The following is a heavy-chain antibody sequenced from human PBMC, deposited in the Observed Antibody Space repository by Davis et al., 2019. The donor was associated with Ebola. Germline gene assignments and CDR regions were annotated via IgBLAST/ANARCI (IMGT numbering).Heavy chain of an antibody. J-gene: IGHJ6*02. CDR2: ISGSGGST. CDR3: ARDEAGFGELLLRDYGMDV. CDR1: GFTFSSYA. D-gene: IGHD3-10*01. Sequence: PGESLKISCAASGFTFSSYAMSWVRQAPGKGLEWVSAISGSGGSTYYADSVKGRFTISRDNSKNSLYLQMNSLRAEDTAVYYCARDEAGFGELLLRDYGMDVWGQGTTVTVSS. V-gene: IGHV3-23*01.